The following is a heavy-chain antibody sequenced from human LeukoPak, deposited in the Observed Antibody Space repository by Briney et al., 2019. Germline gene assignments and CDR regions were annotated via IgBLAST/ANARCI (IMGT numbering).Heavy chain of an antibody. J-gene: IGHJ4*02. CDR2: IYYSGST. D-gene: IGHD5-18*01. Sequence: SETLSLTCSVSGGSISSSSYYWGWVRQPPGKGLEWIGNIYYSGSTYYNPSLKSQVTYYNPSLKSQITISVDTSKEQFSLKLSSVTAADTAVYYCARRFTNVDTANGFDYWGQGTLVTVSS. V-gene: IGHV4-39*07. CDR1: GGSISSSSYY. CDR3: ARRFTNVDTANGFDY.